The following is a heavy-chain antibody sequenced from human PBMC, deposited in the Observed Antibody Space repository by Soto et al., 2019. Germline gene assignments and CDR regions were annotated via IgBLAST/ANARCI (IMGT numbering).Heavy chain of an antibody. Sequence: QVQLQESGPGLVKPSQTLSLTCTVSGGSIISGDYYWSWIRQHPGKGLEWIGYIYYSGSTYYNPSLKRRVTISVDTSKNQFSLKLSSVTAADTAVYYCARAGYCSGGSCYGGLWFDPWGQGTLVTVSS. V-gene: IGHV4-31*03. CDR3: ARAGYCSGGSCYGGLWFDP. D-gene: IGHD2-15*01. CDR2: IYYSGST. J-gene: IGHJ5*02. CDR1: GGSIISGDYY.